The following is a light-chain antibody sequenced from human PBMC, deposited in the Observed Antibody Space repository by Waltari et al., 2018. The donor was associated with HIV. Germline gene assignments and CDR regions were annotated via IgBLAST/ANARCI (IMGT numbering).Light chain of an antibody. J-gene: IGKJ4*01. CDR2: DTS. CDR1: RSVTSY. Sequence: EIVLTQSPVTLSLSPGERATLSCRASRSVTSYLAWYQQKPGQSPRLLIYDTSNRATDIPARFSDSGSGTDFTLTISSLEPEDSAVYYCQQRTNWPPVLIFGGGTKVEIK. V-gene: IGKV3-11*01. CDR3: QQRTNWPPVLI.